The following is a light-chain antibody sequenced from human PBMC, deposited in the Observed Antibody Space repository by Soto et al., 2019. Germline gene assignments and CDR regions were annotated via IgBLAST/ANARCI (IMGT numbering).Light chain of an antibody. CDR2: AAS. V-gene: IGKV1-39*01. CDR1: QSISNY. J-gene: IGKJ4*01. CDR3: QQSYTSPPT. Sequence: DTQMTQSPSSLSASVGDRVTLTCRSSQSISNYLNWYQQTPGKAPKLLIYAASSLQSGVPSRFSGGGSGTDFALTISSLQPEDFATYYCQQSYTSPPTFGGGTKVDIK.